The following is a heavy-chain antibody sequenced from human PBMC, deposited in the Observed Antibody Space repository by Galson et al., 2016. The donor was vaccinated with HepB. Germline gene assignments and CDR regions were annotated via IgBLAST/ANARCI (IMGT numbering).Heavy chain of an antibody. CDR1: GGSISESSRGTYY. V-gene: IGHV4-39*07. CDR3: AKNGAWCLEY. J-gene: IGHJ4*02. Sequence: SETLSLTCTVSGGSISESSRGTYYWGWIRQPPGKGLEWIGTVYYTGSTYYNPSLKSRVTMSVDKSKNQFSLTLTYVTAADTAVYYCAKNGAWCLEYLGQGTLVTVSS. CDR2: VYYTGST. D-gene: IGHD6-19*01.